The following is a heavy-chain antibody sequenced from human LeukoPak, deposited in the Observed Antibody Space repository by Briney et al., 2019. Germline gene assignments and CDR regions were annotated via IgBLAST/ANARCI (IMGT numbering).Heavy chain of an antibody. CDR3: ARDNRRRYYGSGSYGWFDP. CDR1: GYTFTGYF. J-gene: IGHJ5*02. D-gene: IGHD3-10*01. Sequence: VASVKVSCKASGYTFTGYFMHWVRQATGQGLEWMGWMNPNSGNTGYAQKFQGRVTMTRNTSISTAYMELSSLRSEDTAVYYCARDNRRRYYGSGSYGWFDPWGQGTLVTVSS. CDR2: MNPNSGNT. V-gene: IGHV1-8*02.